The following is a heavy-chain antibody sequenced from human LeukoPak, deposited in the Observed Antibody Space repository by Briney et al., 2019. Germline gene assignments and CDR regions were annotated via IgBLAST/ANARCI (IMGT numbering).Heavy chain of an antibody. D-gene: IGHD1-26*01. Sequence: PGESLKISCEGYGYSFANYWIGWVRQMPGKGLEWMGIIYPDDSDTRYSPSFQGQVTISADRSMGTAYLQWSSLKASDTAIYYCARRAAEWGLLDYWGQGTLVTVYS. CDR2: IYPDDSDT. CDR1: GYSFANYW. CDR3: ARRAAEWGLLDY. V-gene: IGHV5-51*01. J-gene: IGHJ4*02.